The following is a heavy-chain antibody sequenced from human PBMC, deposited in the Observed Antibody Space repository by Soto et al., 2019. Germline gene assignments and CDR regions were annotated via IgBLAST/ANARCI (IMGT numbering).Heavy chain of an antibody. CDR3: ARGGSGSYVHYFDY. CDR2: INPSGGTT. D-gene: IGHD3-10*01. Sequence: QVQLEQSGAEVQKPGASVRVSCKSSGNTFTNYYIHWVRQAPGQGLECMGTINPSGGTTGYAQRLKGRLTVTRDTSTGIVYRELSTLRSDDTAVYYCARGGSGSYVHYFDYWGQGTMVTVSS. CDR1: GNTFTNYY. J-gene: IGHJ4*02. V-gene: IGHV1-46*01.